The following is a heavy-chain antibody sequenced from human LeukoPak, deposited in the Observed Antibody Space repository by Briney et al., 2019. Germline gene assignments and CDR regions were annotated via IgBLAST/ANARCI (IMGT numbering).Heavy chain of an antibody. Sequence: SETLSLTCAVRGGSFSRYYWSWIRQPPGKGLEWIGEINHSGSTNYNPSFKSRVTISVDTSKNQFPLKLSSLTAADTAVHYCARGAGGGVVPAAMHYCGQGTLVTVSS. CDR1: GGSFSRYY. J-gene: IGHJ4*02. CDR3: ARGAGGGVVPAAMHY. V-gene: IGHV4-34*01. D-gene: IGHD2-2*01. CDR2: INHSGST.